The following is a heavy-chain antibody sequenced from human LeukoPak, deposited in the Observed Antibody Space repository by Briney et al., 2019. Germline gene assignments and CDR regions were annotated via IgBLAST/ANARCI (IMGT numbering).Heavy chain of an antibody. J-gene: IGHJ4*02. D-gene: IGHD3-10*01. CDR2: IYTSGST. CDR3: ASYYFGSGSYPYFYY. V-gene: IGHV4-4*07. CDR1: GGSISTYY. Sequence: SETLSLTSTVSGGSISTYYWSWIRQPVGKGLEWIGRIYTSGSTNYNPSLKSRVTMSLDTSKNQFSLKLSSVTAADTAVYFCASYYFGSGSYPYFYYWGQGTLVTVSS.